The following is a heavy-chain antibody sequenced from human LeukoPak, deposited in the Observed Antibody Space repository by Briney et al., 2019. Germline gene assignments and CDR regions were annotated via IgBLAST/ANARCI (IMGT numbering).Heavy chain of an antibody. CDR1: GFTFSSYW. CDR2: IKEDGSEK. Sequence: GGSLRLSCAASGFTFSSYWMTWVRQAPGKGLEWLANIKEDGSEKYYVDSEKGRFTISRDNAKNTLYLQMNSLRAEDTAVYYCARGMATVTGPFDSWGQGTLVTVSS. D-gene: IGHD4-17*01. V-gene: IGHV3-7*01. CDR3: ARGMATVTGPFDS. J-gene: IGHJ4*02.